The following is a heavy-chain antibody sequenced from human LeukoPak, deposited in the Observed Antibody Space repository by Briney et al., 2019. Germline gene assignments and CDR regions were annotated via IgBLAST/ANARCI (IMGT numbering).Heavy chain of an antibody. V-gene: IGHV6-1*01. CDR2: TDYSARWYN. Sequence: SPTLSLTFAISGYSVSSTNGVVWNWIRDSPSRGLEWLGSTDYSARWYNNYAESVKRRITVNPDTSKNQFFLQLNSVTPEDTAVYYCAKGKNNAFDYWGQGTLVTVSS. J-gene: IGHJ4*02. CDR3: AKGKNNAFDY. D-gene: IGHD2/OR15-2a*01. CDR1: GYSVSSTNGVV.